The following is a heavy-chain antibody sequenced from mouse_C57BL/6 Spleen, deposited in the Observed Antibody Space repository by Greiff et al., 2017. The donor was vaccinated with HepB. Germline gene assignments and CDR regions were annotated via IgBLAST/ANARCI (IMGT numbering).Heavy chain of an antibody. CDR2: ISYSGST. D-gene: IGHD1-1*01. Sequence: VQLKESGPGMVKPSQSLSLTCTVTGYSITSGYDWHWIRHFPGNKLEWMGYISYSGSTNYNPSLKSRISITHDTSKNHFFLKLNSVTTEDTATYYCARPLYYGSSSWFAYWGQGTLVTVSA. V-gene: IGHV3-1*01. CDR3: ARPLYYGSSSWFAY. J-gene: IGHJ3*01. CDR1: GYSITSGYD.